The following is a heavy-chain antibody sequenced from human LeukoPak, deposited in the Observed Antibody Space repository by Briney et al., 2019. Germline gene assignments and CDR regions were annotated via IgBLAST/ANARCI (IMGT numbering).Heavy chain of an antibody. CDR3: ARGRNLMVRGVIFVY. CDR1: GGTLRRHT. J-gene: IGHJ4*02. D-gene: IGHD3-10*01. Sequence: ASVKVSCKASGGTLRRHTITWVRQAPGQGLEWMGRIIPMMGIANYAQKFQGRVTITADTSTDTAYMDLSSLRSEDTAVYYCARGRNLMVRGVIFVYWGQGTLVTVSS. CDR2: IIPMMGIA. V-gene: IGHV1-69*02.